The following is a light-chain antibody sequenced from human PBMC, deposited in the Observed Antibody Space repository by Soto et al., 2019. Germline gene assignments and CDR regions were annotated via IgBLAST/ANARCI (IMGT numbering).Light chain of an antibody. V-gene: IGLV1-47*01. Sequence: QSALTQPPSASGTPGQRVTISCSGSSSNIGSNYVYWYQQLPGTAPKLLIYKNYQRPSGVPDRFSGSKSGTSASLAISGLRSEDGADYYCAAWDDSLSGYVFGTGTKVTVL. CDR1: SSNIGSNY. CDR2: KNY. J-gene: IGLJ1*01. CDR3: AAWDDSLSGYV.